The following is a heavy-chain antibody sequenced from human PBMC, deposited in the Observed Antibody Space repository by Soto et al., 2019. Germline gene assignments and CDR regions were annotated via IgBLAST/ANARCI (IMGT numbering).Heavy chain of an antibody. CDR1: GGSISSGDYY. J-gene: IGHJ5*02. V-gene: IGHV4-30-4*01. CDR2: IYYSGST. D-gene: IGHD2-21*01. Sequence: KPSETLSLTCTVSGGSISSGDYYWSWIRQPPGKGLEWIGYIYYSGSTYYNPSLKSRVTISVDTSKNQFSLKLSSVTAADTAVYSCARDRGDYSTSGSWFDPWGQGTLVTVSS. CDR3: ARDRGDYSTSGSWFDP.